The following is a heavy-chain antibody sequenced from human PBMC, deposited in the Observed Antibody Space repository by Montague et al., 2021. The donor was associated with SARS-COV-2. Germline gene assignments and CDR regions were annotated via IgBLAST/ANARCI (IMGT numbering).Heavy chain of an antibody. V-gene: IGHV3-48*02. CDR2: ISSSSSTI. Sequence: SLRLSCAASGFTFSSYSMNWVRQAPGKGLEWVSYISSSSSTIYYAVSVKGRFTISRDNAKNSLYLQMNGLRDEDTAVYYCARDVRDYYGSGSYYRQRSHYYYYYGMDVWGQGTTVTVSS. CDR1: GFTFSSYS. D-gene: IGHD3-10*01. CDR3: ARDVRDYYGSGSYYRQRSHYYYYYGMDV. J-gene: IGHJ6*02.